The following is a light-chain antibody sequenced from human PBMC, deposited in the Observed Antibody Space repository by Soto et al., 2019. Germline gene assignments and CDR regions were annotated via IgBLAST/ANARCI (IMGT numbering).Light chain of an antibody. CDR2: GAY. J-gene: IGKJ4*01. CDR1: QSISNC. Sequence: IQMTQSPSSLSASVGDRVTITCRASQSISNCLNWYQQKPGRAPELLIYGAYSLQSGVPSMFSGRGSGTDFTLTISSLQTEDSAAYYCQQSHSSPLTVGVGTKGEIK. CDR3: QQSHSSPLT. V-gene: IGKV1-39*01.